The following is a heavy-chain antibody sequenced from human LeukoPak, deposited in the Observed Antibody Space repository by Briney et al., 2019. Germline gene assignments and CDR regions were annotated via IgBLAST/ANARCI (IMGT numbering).Heavy chain of an antibody. CDR3: AKLTGTTIPFDY. Sequence: GGSLRLSCAASGFTFSSYGMHWVRQAPGKGLEWVAVISYDGSNKYYADSVKGRFTISRDNSKNTLYLQMNSLRAEDTAVYYCAKLTGTTIPFDYWGQGTLVTVSS. D-gene: IGHD1-20*01. CDR1: GFTFSSYG. V-gene: IGHV3-30*18. CDR2: ISYDGSNK. J-gene: IGHJ4*02.